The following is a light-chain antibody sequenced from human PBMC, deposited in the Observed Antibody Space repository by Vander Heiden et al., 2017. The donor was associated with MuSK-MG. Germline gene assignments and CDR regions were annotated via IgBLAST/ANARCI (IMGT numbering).Light chain of an antibody. CDR2: GAS. Sequence: EIVMTQSPATLSVSPGERATLPCRASQSVSSNLAWYQQKPGQAPRLLIYGASTRATGIPARFSGSGSGTEFTLTISSLQSEDFAVYYCQQYNNWPLWTFGQGTKVEIK. CDR1: QSVSSN. J-gene: IGKJ1*01. V-gene: IGKV3-15*01. CDR3: QQYNNWPLWT.